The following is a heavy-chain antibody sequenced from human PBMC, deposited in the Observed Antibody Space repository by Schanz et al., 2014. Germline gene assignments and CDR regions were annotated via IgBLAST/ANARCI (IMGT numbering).Heavy chain of an antibody. CDR3: AKGMGYCSGGTCYDYYYYGLDV. CDR2: IDGKSTTV. Sequence: EQLVESGGGLIQPGGSLRLSCAASGFTFSSYAMSWVRQAPGKGLEWVSYIDGKSTTVYYADSVKGRFTISRDNSENTLYLQMNSLSADDTAVFYCAKGMGYCSGGTCYDYYYYGLDVWGQGTTVTVSS. D-gene: IGHD2-15*01. CDR1: GFTFSSYA. J-gene: IGHJ6*02. V-gene: IGHV3-23*04.